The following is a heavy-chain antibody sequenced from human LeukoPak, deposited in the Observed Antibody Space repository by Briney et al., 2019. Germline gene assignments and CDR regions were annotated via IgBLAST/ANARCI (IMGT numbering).Heavy chain of an antibody. CDR2: INPNSGGT. D-gene: IGHD6-6*01. CDR3: ARDKGAREYYFAY. J-gene: IGHJ4*02. Sequence: GASVKVSCKASGYTFTGYYMHWVRQAPGQGLEWMGRINPNSGGTNYAQKFQGRVTMTRDTSISTAYMELSRLRSDDTAVYYCARDKGAREYYFAYWGQGTLVTVSS. V-gene: IGHV1-2*06. CDR1: GYTFTGYY.